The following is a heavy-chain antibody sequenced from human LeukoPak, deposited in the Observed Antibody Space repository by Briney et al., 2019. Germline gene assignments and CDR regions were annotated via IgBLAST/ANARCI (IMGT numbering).Heavy chain of an antibody. CDR2: INPKTGDT. D-gene: IGHD2-15*01. CDR3: ARGRISN. Sequence: GASVNVSCKSSGYTFTGYYIHWVRQSPGQGPEWMAWINPKTGDTNYAHKFQGRLTLTRDTSISTAYLQLTDLTSDDTGVFYCARGRISNWGQGTPLLVPS. CDR1: GYTFTGYY. V-gene: IGHV1-2*07. J-gene: IGHJ4*02.